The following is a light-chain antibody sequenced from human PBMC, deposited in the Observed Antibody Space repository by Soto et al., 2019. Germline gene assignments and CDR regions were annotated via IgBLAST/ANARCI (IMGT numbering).Light chain of an antibody. Sequence: DIQMTQSPSILSASVGDRVIITCRASDSVATWLAWYQQKPGRAPKLLIYQAPVLHNGVPSRFSGSGSGTEFTLTISSLQPDDFATYYCQHYNNYFRTFGRGTKVELK. CDR1: DSVATW. CDR3: QHYNNYFRT. CDR2: QAP. V-gene: IGKV1-5*03. J-gene: IGKJ1*01.